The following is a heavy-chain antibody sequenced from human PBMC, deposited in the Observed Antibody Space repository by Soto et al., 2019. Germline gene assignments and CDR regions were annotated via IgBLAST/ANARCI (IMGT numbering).Heavy chain of an antibody. CDR1: GGSISSSNW. V-gene: IGHV4-4*02. D-gene: IGHD1-1*01. CDR3: VRGDNWSDEASDY. Sequence: SETLSLTCAVSGGSISSSNWWSWVRQPPGKGLEWIGEIYHSGSTNYNPSPKSRVTISVDKSKNQFSLKLSSVTAADTAIYYCVRGDNWSDEASDYWGQGTLVTVSS. J-gene: IGHJ4*02. CDR2: IYHSGST.